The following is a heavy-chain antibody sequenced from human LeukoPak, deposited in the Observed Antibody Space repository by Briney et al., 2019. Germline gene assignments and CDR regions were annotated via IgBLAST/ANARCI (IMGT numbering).Heavy chain of an antibody. Sequence: ASVKVSCKASGYTFTNYDIMWERQATGQGPEWMGWMNSNSGNTGYAQKFQGRVTMTRDTSINTAYMELHSLTSEDTAVYYCARGRGGTVVRGYLDYWDQGTLVTVSS. CDR2: MNSNSGNT. D-gene: IGHD3-10*01. CDR3: ARGRGGTVVRGYLDY. CDR1: GYTFTNYD. J-gene: IGHJ4*02. V-gene: IGHV1-8*01.